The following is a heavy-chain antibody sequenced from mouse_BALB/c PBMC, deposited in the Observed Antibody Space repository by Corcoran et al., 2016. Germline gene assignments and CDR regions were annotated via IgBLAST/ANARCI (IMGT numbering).Heavy chain of an antibody. Sequence: QVQLQQSGAELMKPGASVKISCKATGYTFSSYWIEWVKQRPGHGLEWIGEILPGSGSTNYNEKFKGKATFTADTASNTAYMQLSSLTSEDSAVYYCARWVLRGRGAMDDWGQGTSVTVSS. CDR2: ILPGSGST. CDR1: GYTFSSYW. CDR3: ARWVLRGRGAMDD. V-gene: IGHV1-9*01. J-gene: IGHJ4*01. D-gene: IGHD2-3*01.